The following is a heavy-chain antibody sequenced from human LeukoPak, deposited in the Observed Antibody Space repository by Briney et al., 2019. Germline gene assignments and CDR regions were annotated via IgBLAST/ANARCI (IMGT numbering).Heavy chain of an antibody. J-gene: IGHJ4*02. V-gene: IGHV4-34*01. D-gene: IGHD7-27*01. Sequence: SETLSLTCAVYGGSFSGYYWSWIRQPPGKGLEWIGEINHSGSTNYNPSLKSRVTTSVDTSKNQFSLKLSSVTAADTAVYYCARRGLGRPDYWGQGTLVTVSS. CDR2: INHSGST. CDR1: GGSFSGYY. CDR3: ARRGLGRPDY.